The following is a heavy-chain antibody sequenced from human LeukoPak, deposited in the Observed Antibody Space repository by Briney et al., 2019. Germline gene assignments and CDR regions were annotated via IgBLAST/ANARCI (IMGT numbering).Heavy chain of an antibody. CDR1: GGSISSHY. J-gene: IGHJ4*02. Sequence: SETLSLTCTVSGGSISSHYWSWIRQSPGKGLEWIGYIYNGASTNYNPSLKSRATISADTSKNQFSLKLSSVTAADTAVYYCARRVRSGSPFDSWGQGTLVTVSS. V-gene: IGHV4-59*08. CDR2: IYNGAST. D-gene: IGHD1-26*01. CDR3: ARRVRSGSPFDS.